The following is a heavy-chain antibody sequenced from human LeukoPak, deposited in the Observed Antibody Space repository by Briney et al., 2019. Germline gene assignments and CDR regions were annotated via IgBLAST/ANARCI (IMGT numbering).Heavy chain of an antibody. CDR1: GDSISNYY. Sequence: SETLSLTCTVSGDSISNYYWSWIRQPAGKGLEWIGRIYTSGSTDYNPSLKSRVTMSVDTSKNQFSLKLSSVTAADTAVYYCARTINSYGFPFDYWGQGTLVTVSS. D-gene: IGHD5-18*01. CDR3: ARTINSYGFPFDY. J-gene: IGHJ4*02. V-gene: IGHV4-4*07. CDR2: IYTSGST.